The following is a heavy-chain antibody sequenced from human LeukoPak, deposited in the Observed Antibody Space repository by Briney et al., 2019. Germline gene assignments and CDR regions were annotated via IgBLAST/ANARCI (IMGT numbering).Heavy chain of an antibody. CDR3: ARVGYYGSGSYWASYGMDV. D-gene: IGHD3-10*01. Sequence: PGGSLRLSCVASGFTFSTSAIHWVRQASGKGLEWVANIKQFGNEKYYVDSVKGRFTISRDNAKNSLYLQMNSLRAEDTAVYYCARVGYYGSGSYWASYGMDVWGKGTTVTVSS. J-gene: IGHJ6*04. V-gene: IGHV3-7*05. CDR1: GFTFSTSA. CDR2: IKQFGNEK.